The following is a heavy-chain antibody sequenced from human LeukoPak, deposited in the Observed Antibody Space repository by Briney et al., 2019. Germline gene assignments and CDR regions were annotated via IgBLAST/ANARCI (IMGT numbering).Heavy chain of an antibody. CDR2: INPNSGGT. V-gene: IGHV1-2*04. Sequence: ASVKVSCMASGYTFTGYYMHWVRQAPGQGLEWMGWINPNSGGTNYAQKFQGWVTMTRDTSISTAYMELSRLRSDDTAVYYCARAPLRYFDWLLLGLDYWGQGTLVTVSS. CDR3: ARAPLRYFDWLLLGLDY. D-gene: IGHD3-9*01. CDR1: GYTFTGYY. J-gene: IGHJ4*02.